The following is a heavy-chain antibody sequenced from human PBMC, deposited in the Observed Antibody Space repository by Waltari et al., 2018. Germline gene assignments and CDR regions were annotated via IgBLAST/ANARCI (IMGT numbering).Heavy chain of an antibody. D-gene: IGHD3-10*01. CDR2: IVVGSGNT. CDR1: GFTFTSSV. CDR3: AAPHGSGSPYYYGMDV. Sequence: HMQLVQSGPEVKKPGTSVKVSCKAYGFTFTSSVMQWGRQDRGQRLEWIGWIVVGSGNTNYAQKFQERVTITRDMSTSTAYMELSSLRSEDTAVYYCAAPHGSGSPYYYGMDVWGQGTTVTVSS. J-gene: IGHJ6*02. V-gene: IGHV1-58*02.